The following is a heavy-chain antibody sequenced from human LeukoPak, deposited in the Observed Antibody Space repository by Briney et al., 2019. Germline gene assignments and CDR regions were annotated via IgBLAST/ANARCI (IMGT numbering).Heavy chain of an antibody. Sequence: GESLKISCKGSGYSFTSYWIGLGRQMPGKGLECMGIIDPVDSDTRYSTSFQGQVTISAAKYISTAYLQWSSLKAWDTAMYYCARHNQVITMVRGVIYYYGMDVWGQGTTVTVSS. CDR1: GYSFTSYW. V-gene: IGHV5-51*01. CDR2: IDPVDSDT. J-gene: IGHJ6*02. D-gene: IGHD3-10*01. CDR3: ARHNQVITMVRGVIYYYGMDV.